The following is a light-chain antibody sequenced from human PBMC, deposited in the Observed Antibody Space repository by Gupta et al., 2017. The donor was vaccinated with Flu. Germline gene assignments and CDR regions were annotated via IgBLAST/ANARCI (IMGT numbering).Light chain of an antibody. J-gene: IGKJ1*01. V-gene: IGKV3-11*01. Sequence: EVVLTQSPATLSLSPGERATLSCRASQNINTSVAWYQQKPGQAPRLIIYDASHSASDRPGGFSGGWYVKDFTLTRSSREDEDFAVYYGHQGSNWETFGQGTKVEIK. CDR1: QNINTS. CDR3: HQGSNWET. CDR2: DAS.